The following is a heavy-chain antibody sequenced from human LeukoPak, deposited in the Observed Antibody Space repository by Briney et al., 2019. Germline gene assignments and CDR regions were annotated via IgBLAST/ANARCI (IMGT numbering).Heavy chain of an antibody. D-gene: IGHD5-18*01. CDR2: INHSGST. CDR3: ARIHHRGYNFRAGDGYYYGMDV. V-gene: IGHV4-34*01. Sequence: PSETLSLTCAVYGGSFSDYYWTWIRQPPGKGLEWIGEINHSGSTNYNPSLKSRVTISVDTSTSQFSLNLSSVTAADTAVYFCARIHHRGYNFRAGDGYYYGMDVWGQGTTVTVSS. J-gene: IGHJ6*02. CDR1: GGSFSDYY.